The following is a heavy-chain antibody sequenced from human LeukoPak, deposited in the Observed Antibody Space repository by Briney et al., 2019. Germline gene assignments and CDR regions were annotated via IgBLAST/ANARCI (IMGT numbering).Heavy chain of an antibody. V-gene: IGHV4-61*02. CDR2: IYTSGST. CDR1: GGSISSGSYY. CDR3: ARDGAVAAEDAFDI. J-gene: IGHJ3*02. Sequence: PSQTLSLTCTVSGGSISSGSYYWSWIRQPAGKGLEWIGRIYTSGSTNYNPSLKSRVTISVDTSKNQFSLKLSSVTAADTAVYYCARDGAVAAEDAFDIWGQGTMVTVSS. D-gene: IGHD6-19*01.